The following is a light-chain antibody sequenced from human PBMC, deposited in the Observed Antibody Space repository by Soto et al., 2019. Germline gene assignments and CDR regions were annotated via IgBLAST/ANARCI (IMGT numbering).Light chain of an antibody. V-gene: IGKV3-15*01. Sequence: EIVLTQSPATLSVSPGERATLSCRASQSVSSNLAWYQQKPGQAPRILIYGASTRAIGIPARFSGSGSGTDFTLTISSLQSEDFVVYYCQQYNNWPRTFGQGTKVDIK. CDR3: QQYNNWPRT. CDR2: GAS. CDR1: QSVSSN. J-gene: IGKJ1*01.